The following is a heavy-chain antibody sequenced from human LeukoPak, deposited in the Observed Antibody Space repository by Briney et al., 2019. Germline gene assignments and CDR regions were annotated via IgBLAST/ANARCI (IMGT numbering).Heavy chain of an antibody. CDR3: ARESGYSSGWAKGSWFDP. Sequence: ASVKVSCKASGYTFTGYYMHWVRQAPGQGPEWMGWVNPNSGGTNYAQKFQGRVTMTRDTSISTAYMELSRLRSDDTAVCYCARESGYSSGWAKGSWFDPWGQGTLVTVSS. V-gene: IGHV1-2*02. CDR2: VNPNSGGT. CDR1: GYTFTGYY. D-gene: IGHD6-19*01. J-gene: IGHJ5*02.